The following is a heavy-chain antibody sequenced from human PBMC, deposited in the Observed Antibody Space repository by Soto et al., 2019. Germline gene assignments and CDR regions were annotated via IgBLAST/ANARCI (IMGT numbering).Heavy chain of an antibody. Sequence: GGSLRLSCAGAGFTFSTSGMHWVRQAPGKGLEWVAIISFDGDNKYYADSVKGRFTVSRDNSKNTLFLQMNSLRVEDTAVYYCAKEAGAGHYYFQYWGQGTLVTVSS. CDR3: AKEAGAGHYYFQY. CDR2: ISFDGDNK. D-gene: IGHD6-13*01. J-gene: IGHJ4*02. CDR1: GFTFSTSG. V-gene: IGHV3-30*18.